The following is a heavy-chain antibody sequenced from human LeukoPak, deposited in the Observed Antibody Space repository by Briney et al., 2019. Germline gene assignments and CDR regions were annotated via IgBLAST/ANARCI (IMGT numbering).Heavy chain of an antibody. V-gene: IGHV3-11*01. CDR2: ISSSGSTI. Sequence: GGSLRLSCAASGFTFSDYYMSWVRQAPGKGLEWVSDISSSGSTIYYADSVKGRFTISRNNAKNSLYLQMNSLRAEDTAVYYCAKAQPYYSGGSCYYFDFWGQGTMVTVSS. CDR3: AKAQPYYSGGSCYYFDF. J-gene: IGHJ4*02. D-gene: IGHD2-15*01. CDR1: GFTFSDYY.